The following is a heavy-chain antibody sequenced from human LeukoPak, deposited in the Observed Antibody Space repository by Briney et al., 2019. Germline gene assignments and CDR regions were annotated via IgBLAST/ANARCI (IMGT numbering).Heavy chain of an antibody. V-gene: IGHV4-39*07. J-gene: IGHJ6*03. CDR1: GGSISSSSYY. D-gene: IGHD3-3*01. Sequence: PSETLSLTCTVSGGSISSSSYYWGWIRQPPGKGLEWIGSIYYSGSTYYNPSLKSRVTISVDTSKNQFSLKLSSVTAADTAVYYCARRMTTIFGVYYMDVWGKGTTVTVSS. CDR2: IYYSGST. CDR3: ARRMTTIFGVYYMDV.